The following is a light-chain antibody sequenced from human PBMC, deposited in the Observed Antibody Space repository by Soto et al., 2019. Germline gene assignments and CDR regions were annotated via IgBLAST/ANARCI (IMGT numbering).Light chain of an antibody. V-gene: IGKV3-15*01. CDR2: GAS. J-gene: IGKJ1*01. Sequence: IVMTQSPASLSFSPGERATLYCPASQSVSTNLAWYQQKPGQAPRLLISGASTRASGIPDRFSGSGSGTDFTLTISSLQSEDFAVYYCQQYDNWPPWTFGQGTK. CDR1: QSVSTN. CDR3: QQYDNWPPWT.